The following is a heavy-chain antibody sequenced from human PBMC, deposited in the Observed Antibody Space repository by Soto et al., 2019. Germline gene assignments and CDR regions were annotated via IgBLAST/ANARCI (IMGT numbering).Heavy chain of an antibody. CDR1: GFSLTTSGVG. CDR2: IYLDDDK. CDR3: AHRDGLGEFDC. Sequence: QITLKESGPTLVKPTQTLTLTFTFSGFSLTTSGVGVGWIRQPPGKALEWLALIYLDDDKRYSPSLKSRLTITKDTSRNQVVLTMTNMDPVGTATYFCAHRDGLGEFDCCGQGTLVTVSS. D-gene: IGHD2-2*03. J-gene: IGHJ5*01. V-gene: IGHV2-5*02.